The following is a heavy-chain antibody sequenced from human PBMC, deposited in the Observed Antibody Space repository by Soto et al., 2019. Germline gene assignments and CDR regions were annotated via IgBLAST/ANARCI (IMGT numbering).Heavy chain of an antibody. Sequence: QVQLQQWGAGLLKPSETLSLTCAVYGGSFSGYYWSWIRQPPGKGLEWIGEINHSGSTNYNPSLNSRVTISVDTSKNQVSLKLSSVTAADTAVYYCARVGQTVTSHFDYWGQGTLVTVSS. V-gene: IGHV4-34*01. CDR2: INHSGST. CDR1: GGSFSGYY. D-gene: IGHD4-17*01. J-gene: IGHJ4*02. CDR3: ARVGQTVTSHFDY.